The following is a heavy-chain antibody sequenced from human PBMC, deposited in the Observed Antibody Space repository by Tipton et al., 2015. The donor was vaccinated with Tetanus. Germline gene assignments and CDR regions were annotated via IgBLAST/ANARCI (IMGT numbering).Heavy chain of an antibody. D-gene: IGHD4-23*01. J-gene: IGHJ2*01. CDR3: ASMTPVDWYFDL. Sequence: SGDSITRDGYSWHWIRQPPGKGLQWIGEVNHRGGSSYNPSLKSRVTISVDTSKNQLSLKLTSVTAADTAVYYCASMTPVDWYFDLWGRGTLVTVSS. CDR1: GDSITRDGYS. CDR2: VNHRGGS. V-gene: IGHV4-30-2*04.